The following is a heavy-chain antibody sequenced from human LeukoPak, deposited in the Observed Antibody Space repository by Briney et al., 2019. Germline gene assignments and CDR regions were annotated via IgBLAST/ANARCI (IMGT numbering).Heavy chain of an antibody. CDR3: ARGVTTILGYYYYYMDD. CDR2: IYYSGST. CDR1: GGSISSSSYY. J-gene: IGHJ6*03. V-gene: IGHV4-39*07. Sequence: SETLSLTCTVSGGSISSSSYYWGWIRQPPGKGLEWIGSIYYSGSTYYNPSLKSRVTISVDTSKNQFSLKLSSVTAADTAVYYCARGVTTILGYYYYYMDDWGKGTTVTVSS. D-gene: IGHD5-12*01.